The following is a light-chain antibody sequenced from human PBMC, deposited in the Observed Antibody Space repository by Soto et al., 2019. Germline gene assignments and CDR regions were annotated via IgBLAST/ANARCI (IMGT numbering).Light chain of an antibody. Sequence: QSVLTQPPSVSGAPGQKVIISCTGSTSNIGAGYDVHWYQQLPGTAPKLLIYSNYNRPSGVPDRLSGSMSGTSASLAITGLQVEDEADYCGQSYDSSRSAAVFGGGTKVTVL. CDR2: SNY. CDR1: TSNIGAGYD. J-gene: IGLJ3*02. CDR3: QSYDSSRSAAV. V-gene: IGLV1-40*01.